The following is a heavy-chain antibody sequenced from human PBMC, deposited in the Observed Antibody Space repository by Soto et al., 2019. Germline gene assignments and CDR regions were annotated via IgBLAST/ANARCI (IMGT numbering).Heavy chain of an antibody. Sequence: QVQLQQWGAGLLKPSETLSLTCAVYGGSFSGYYWSWIRQPPGKGLEWIGEINHSGSTNYNPSLKSRVTISVDTSKNQFSLKLSSVTAADTAVYYCATGSNGYYYGMDVWGQGTTVTVSS. V-gene: IGHV4-34*01. CDR3: ATGSNGYYYGMDV. CDR1: GGSFSGYY. J-gene: IGHJ6*02. CDR2: INHSGST. D-gene: IGHD2-8*01.